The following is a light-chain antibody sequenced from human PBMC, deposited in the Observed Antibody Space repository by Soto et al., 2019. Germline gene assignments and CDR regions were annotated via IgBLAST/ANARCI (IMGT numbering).Light chain of an antibody. CDR3: QQYNDKWT. V-gene: IGKV1-5*03. CDR2: KAS. J-gene: IGKJ1*01. Sequence: DIQMTQSPSTLSASVGDRVTITCRASQSISSWLAWYQQKPGQAPKLLIYKASTLQSGVPSRFSGSGSGTEFTLAISSLQPDDSATYYCQQYNDKWTFGQGTKLEIK. CDR1: QSISSW.